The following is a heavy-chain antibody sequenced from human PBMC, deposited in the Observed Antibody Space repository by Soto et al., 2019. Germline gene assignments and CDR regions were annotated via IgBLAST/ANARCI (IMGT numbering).Heavy chain of an antibody. J-gene: IGHJ3*02. D-gene: IGHD2-21*01. Sequence: QLQLQESGSGLVKPSQTLSLSCAVSGGSISSGDSSWTWIRQPPGKGLEWIAHIYHSGSTYSNPSLKSRVTISVDRSKNQFSLKLSSVTAADTAVYYCARVGVEMATIAAFDIWGQGTMVTVS. CDR3: ARVGVEMATIAAFDI. V-gene: IGHV4-30-2*01. CDR1: GGSISSGDSS. CDR2: IYHSGST.